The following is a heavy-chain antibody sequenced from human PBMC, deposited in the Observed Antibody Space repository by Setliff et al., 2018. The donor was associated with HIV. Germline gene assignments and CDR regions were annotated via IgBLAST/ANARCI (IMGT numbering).Heavy chain of an antibody. CDR1: GGSVIISHYY. CDR3: ARDTEMVKEGTDY. J-gene: IGHJ4*02. Sequence: SETLSLTCTVSGGSVIISHYYWAWIRQPPGKGLEWIGSISYSGSTYHNPSLKSRITISVDTSKNQFSLKLTSVTAADTAVYYCARDTEMVKEGTDYWGQGTLGTAPQ. V-gene: IGHV4-39*01. D-gene: IGHD5-18*01. CDR2: ISYSGST.